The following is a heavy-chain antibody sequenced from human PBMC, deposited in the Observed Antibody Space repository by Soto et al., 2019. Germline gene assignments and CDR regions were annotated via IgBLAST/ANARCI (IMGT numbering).Heavy chain of an antibody. CDR3: ARGEVATILASNWFDP. CDR2: IITILGVA. V-gene: IGHV1-69*02. Sequence: QVQLVQSGAEVKKPGSSMKVSCRASGGTFRSYIISWVRQAPGQGLEWMGRIITILGVASYAQKFQGRVTITADKSTSTAYLELNSLISEDTAVDYCARGEVATILASNWFDPWGQGTLVSVSS. CDR1: GGTFRSYI. D-gene: IGHD5-12*01. J-gene: IGHJ5*02.